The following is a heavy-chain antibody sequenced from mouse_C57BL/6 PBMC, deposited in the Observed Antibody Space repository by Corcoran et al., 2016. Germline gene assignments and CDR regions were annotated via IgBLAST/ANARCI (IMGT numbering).Heavy chain of an antibody. CDR2: INPNNGGT. J-gene: IGHJ1*03. V-gene: IGHV1-26*01. CDR3: ARLGLRRYFDV. CDR1: GYTFTDYY. Sequence: EVQLQQSGPELVKPGASVKISCKASGYTFTDYYMNWVKQSHGKSLEWIGDINPNNGGTSYNQKFKGKATLTVAKSSSTAYMELRSLTSEDSAVYYCARLGLRRYFDVWGTGTTVTVSS. D-gene: IGHD2-4*01.